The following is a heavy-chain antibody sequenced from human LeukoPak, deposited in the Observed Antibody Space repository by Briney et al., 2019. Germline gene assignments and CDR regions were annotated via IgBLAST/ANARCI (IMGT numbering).Heavy chain of an antibody. D-gene: IGHD1-26*01. V-gene: IGHV1-2*02. Sequence: ASVKVSCKASGYTFTGYYMHWVRQAPGQGLEWMGWINPNSGGTNYAQKFQGRVTMTRDTSISTAYMELSRLRSDDTAVYCCAREGRRWGVGATFGYWGQGTLVTVSS. CDR1: GYTFTGYY. CDR3: AREGRRWGVGATFGY. CDR2: INPNSGGT. J-gene: IGHJ4*02.